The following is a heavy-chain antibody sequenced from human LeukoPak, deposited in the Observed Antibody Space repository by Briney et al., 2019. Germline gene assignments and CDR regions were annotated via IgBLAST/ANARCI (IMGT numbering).Heavy chain of an antibody. CDR3: ARDRILTN. Sequence: GGSLRLSCAASGFTLSIYWMSWVRQAPGKGLEWVANIKQDGSEKYYVDSVKGRFTISRDNAKNSLYLQMNSLRAEDTAVYYCARDRILTNWGQGTLVTVSS. D-gene: IGHD3-9*01. CDR2: IKQDGSEK. J-gene: IGHJ4*02. CDR1: GFTLSIYW. V-gene: IGHV3-7*01.